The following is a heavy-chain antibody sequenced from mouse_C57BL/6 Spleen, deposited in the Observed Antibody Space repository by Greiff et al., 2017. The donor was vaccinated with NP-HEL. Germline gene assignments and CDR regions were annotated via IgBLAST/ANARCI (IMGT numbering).Heavy chain of an antibody. CDR1: GYTFTSYG. CDR2: IYPRSGNT. D-gene: IGHD2-1*01. Sequence: QVQLQQSGAELARPGASVKLSCKASGYTFTSYGISWVQQRPGQGLEWIGEIYPRSGNTYYNEKFKGKATLTADKSSSTAYMELRSLTSEDSAVYFCARSMDGNSDYWGQGTTLTVSS. J-gene: IGHJ2*01. V-gene: IGHV1-81*01. CDR3: ARSMDGNSDY.